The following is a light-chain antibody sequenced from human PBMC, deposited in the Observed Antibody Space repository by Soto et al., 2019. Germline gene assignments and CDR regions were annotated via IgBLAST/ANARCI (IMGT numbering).Light chain of an antibody. CDR3: QQYNSYPWT. CDR1: QTISTW. J-gene: IGKJ1*01. V-gene: IGKV1-5*03. CDR2: KAS. Sequence: IQMTQSPSTLSASVGDRVTFTCRASQTISTWLAWSQQKPGEAPKLLIYKASTLEVGVPSRFSASGSGTEFTLTINTLQPADFATYDGQQYNSYPWTFGQGTKV.